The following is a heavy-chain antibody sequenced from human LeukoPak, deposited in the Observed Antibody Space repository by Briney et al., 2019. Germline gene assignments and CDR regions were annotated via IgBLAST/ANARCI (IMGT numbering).Heavy chain of an antibody. Sequence: GASLSLSCAASGFTFSNYAMSWVRQAPGKGLEWVSAITGSGGNTYYAASMKGRFTISRDNSKNTVFLQMNTLRAEDTALYYCAKWGDYDFLTGYYVSDYWGQGTLVTVSS. D-gene: IGHD3-9*01. V-gene: IGHV3-23*01. CDR3: AKWGDYDFLTGYYVSDY. CDR1: GFTFSNYA. CDR2: ITGSGGNT. J-gene: IGHJ4*02.